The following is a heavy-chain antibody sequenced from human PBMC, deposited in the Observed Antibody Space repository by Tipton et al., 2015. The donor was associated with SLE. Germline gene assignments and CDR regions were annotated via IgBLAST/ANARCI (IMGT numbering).Heavy chain of an antibody. Sequence: TLSLTCSVSGGSITTYYWHWIRPPAGKGLEWIGLISTTGSTTFNPSLRSRVTMSRDTSKNQLSLKMTSMTAADTAVYSCARGVALNDGSYTYYYHGMDVWGQGTTVTISS. CDR1: GGSITTYY. CDR3: ARGVALNDGSYTYYYHGMDV. CDR2: ISTTGST. V-gene: IGHV4-4*07. D-gene: IGHD1-26*01. J-gene: IGHJ6*02.